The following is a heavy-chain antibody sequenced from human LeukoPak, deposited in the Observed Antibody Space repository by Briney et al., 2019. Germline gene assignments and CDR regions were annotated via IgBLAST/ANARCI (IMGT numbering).Heavy chain of an antibody. Sequence: SVKVSCKASGGTFSSYAVSWVRQAPGQGLEWMGGIIPIFGTANYAQKFQGRVTITADESTSTAYMELSSLRSEDTAVYYCASTTGDYYDSSGYYSPGAFDIWGQGTMVTVSS. CDR1: GGTFSSYA. CDR3: ASTTGDYYDSSGYYSPGAFDI. D-gene: IGHD3-22*01. CDR2: IIPIFGTA. J-gene: IGHJ3*02. V-gene: IGHV1-69*13.